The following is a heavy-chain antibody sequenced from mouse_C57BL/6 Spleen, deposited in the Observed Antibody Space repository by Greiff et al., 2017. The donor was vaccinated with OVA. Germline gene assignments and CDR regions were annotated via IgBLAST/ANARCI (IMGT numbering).Heavy chain of an antibody. CDR1: GFTFSDYY. CDR3: ARVTVVASALYFDY. Sequence: EVKLVESEGGLVQPGSSMKLSCTASGFTFSDYYMAWVRQVPEKGLEWVANINYDGSSTYYLDSLKSRFIISRDNAKNILYLQMSSLKSEDTATYYCARVTVVASALYFDYWGQGTTLTVSS. D-gene: IGHD1-1*01. CDR2: INYDGSST. V-gene: IGHV5-16*01. J-gene: IGHJ2*01.